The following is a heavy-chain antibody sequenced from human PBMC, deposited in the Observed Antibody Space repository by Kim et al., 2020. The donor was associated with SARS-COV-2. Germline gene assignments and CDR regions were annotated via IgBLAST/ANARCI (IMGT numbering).Heavy chain of an antibody. CDR3: ARAAYFGSGSPYYFDS. Sequence: SETLSLTCAVSGGSINSNNWWSWVRQPPGKGLQWIGEIYLSGSTNYNPSLKSRVTISVDKSKNQFSLQLSSVTAADTAVYSCARAAYFGSGSPYYFDSWGQGTLVTVSS. CDR1: GGSINSNNW. V-gene: IGHV4-4*02. J-gene: IGHJ4*02. CDR2: IYLSGST. D-gene: IGHD3-10*01.